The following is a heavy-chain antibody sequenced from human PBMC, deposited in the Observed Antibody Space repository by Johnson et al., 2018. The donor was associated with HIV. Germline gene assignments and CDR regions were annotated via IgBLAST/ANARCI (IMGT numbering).Heavy chain of an antibody. CDR2: IYSGGST. CDR3: ASRQYFSSFDI. Sequence: VQLVESGGGVVQPGKSLTLSCVGSGLSFSNFGIHWVRQAPGKGLEWVSLIYSGGSTYYADSVKGRFTISRDNSKNTLYLQMNSLRAEDTAVYYCASRQYFSSFDIWGQGTMVTVSS. D-gene: IGHD3-3*01. V-gene: IGHV3-NL1*01. J-gene: IGHJ3*02. CDR1: GLSFSNFG.